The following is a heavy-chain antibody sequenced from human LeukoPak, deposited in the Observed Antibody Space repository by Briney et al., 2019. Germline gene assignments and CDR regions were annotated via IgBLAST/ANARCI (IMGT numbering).Heavy chain of an antibody. D-gene: IGHD3-10*01. CDR3: ARDRRVRGVINYYYGMDV. CDR2: ISAYNGNT. Sequence: ASVKVSSKASGYTFTSYGISWVRQAPGQGLEWMGWISAYNGNTNYAQKLQGRVTMTTDTSTSTAYMELRSLRSDDTAVYYCARDRRVRGVINYYYGMDVWGQGTTVTVSS. CDR1: GYTFTSYG. J-gene: IGHJ6*02. V-gene: IGHV1-18*01.